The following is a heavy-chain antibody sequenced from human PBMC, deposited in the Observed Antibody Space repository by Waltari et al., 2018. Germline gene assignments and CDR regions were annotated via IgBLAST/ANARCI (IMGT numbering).Heavy chain of an antibody. Sequence: EVQLVESGGGLVKPGGSLRLSCAASGFTFSSYNLHWVRQAPGKGLEWVSSISSSSSYIYYADSVKVRFTISRDNAKNSLYLQMNSLRAEYTAVYYCARSGLIAAAGTWGQGTLVTVSS. D-gene: IGHD6-13*01. V-gene: IGHV3-21*01. CDR3: ARSGLIAAAGT. CDR2: ISSSSSYI. CDR1: GFTFSSYN. J-gene: IGHJ4*02.